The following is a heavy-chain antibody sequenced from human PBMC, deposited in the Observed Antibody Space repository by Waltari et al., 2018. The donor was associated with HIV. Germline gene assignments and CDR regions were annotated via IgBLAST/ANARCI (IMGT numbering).Heavy chain of an antibody. CDR2: IYYSGST. Sequence: QVQLQESGPGLVKPSETLSLTCTVSGGSISSYYWSWIRQPPGKGLEWIGYIYYSGSTNYNPSLKSRVTISVDTSKNQFSLKLSSVTAADTAVYYCARDGTPYYYDSSGYGDWFDPWGQGTLVTVSS. V-gene: IGHV4-59*01. CDR1: GGSISSYY. CDR3: ARDGTPYYYDSSGYGDWFDP. D-gene: IGHD3-22*01. J-gene: IGHJ5*02.